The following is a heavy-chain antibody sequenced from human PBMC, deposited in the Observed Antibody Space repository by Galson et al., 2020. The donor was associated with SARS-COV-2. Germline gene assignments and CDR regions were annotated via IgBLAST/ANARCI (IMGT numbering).Heavy chain of an antibody. V-gene: IGHV3-33*06. Sequence: GGSLRLSCAASGFTFSSYGMHWVRQAPGKGLEWVAVIWYDGSNKYYADSVKGRFTISRDNSKNTLYLQMNSLRAEDTAVYYCAKDLYYYDSSGYYDPGYYYYGMDVCGQGTTVTVSS. CDR2: IWYDGSNK. D-gene: IGHD3-22*01. CDR1: GFTFSSYG. J-gene: IGHJ6*02. CDR3: AKDLYYYDSSGYYDPGYYYYGMDV.